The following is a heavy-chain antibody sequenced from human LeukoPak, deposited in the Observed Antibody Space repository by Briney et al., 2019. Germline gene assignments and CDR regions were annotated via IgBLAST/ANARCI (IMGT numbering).Heavy chain of an antibody. Sequence: GGSLRLSCAASGFTFSSYEMHWVRQAPGKGLEWVSYISSSDSTIYYADSVKGRFTISRDNAKNSLYLQMNSLRAEDTALYYCARELITFGGVIVRRRGFDYWGQGTLVTVSS. CDR3: ARELITFGGVIVRRRGFDY. D-gene: IGHD3-16*02. V-gene: IGHV3-48*03. CDR1: GFTFSSYE. CDR2: ISSSDSTI. J-gene: IGHJ4*02.